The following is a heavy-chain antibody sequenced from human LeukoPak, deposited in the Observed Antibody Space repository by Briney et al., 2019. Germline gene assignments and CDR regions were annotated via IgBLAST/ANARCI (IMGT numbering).Heavy chain of an antibody. J-gene: IGHJ4*02. D-gene: IGHD3-10*01. CDR2: ISGTDDST. V-gene: IGHV3-23*01. CDR1: GFTFSSFA. Sequence: GGSLRLSCAASGFTFSSFAMSWVRQAPGRGLEWVSVISGTDDSTYCADSVKGRFTISRDNSKNTLYLQMNSLRAEDTAVYYCAKARGTYYYDSGSSTFDHWGQGTLVTVSS. CDR3: AKARGTYYYDSGSSTFDH.